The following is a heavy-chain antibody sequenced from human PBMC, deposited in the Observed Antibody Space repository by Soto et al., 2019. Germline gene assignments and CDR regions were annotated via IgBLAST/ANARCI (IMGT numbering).Heavy chain of an antibody. J-gene: IGHJ4*02. CDR2: ISYDGSNK. Sequence: QVQLVESGGGVVQPGRSLRLSCAASGFTFSSYGMHWVRQAPGKGLEWVAVISYDGSNKYYADSVKGRFTISGDNSKKTLYLQMNSLRAEDTAVYYCAKERDIVVVVAPLDYWGQGTLVTVSS. CDR1: GFTFSSYG. CDR3: AKERDIVVVVAPLDY. D-gene: IGHD2-15*01. V-gene: IGHV3-30*18.